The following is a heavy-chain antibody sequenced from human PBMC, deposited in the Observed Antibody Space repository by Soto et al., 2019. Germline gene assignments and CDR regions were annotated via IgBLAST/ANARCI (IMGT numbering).Heavy chain of an antibody. CDR1: GGTSNRYA. CDR2: IVPMFGTS. J-gene: IGHJ4*02. D-gene: IGHD3-3*01. Sequence: QERLVQSGAEVRKPGSSVTVSCKVTGGTSNRYAINWVRQAPGQGLGWMGGIVPMFGTSKYAQKFQGRVTITADISTNMAYMGLRSLRAADTAVYYWNMGSEYDFRSGYLWGQGTLVSVSS. CDR3: NMGSEYDFRSGYL. V-gene: IGHV1-69*06.